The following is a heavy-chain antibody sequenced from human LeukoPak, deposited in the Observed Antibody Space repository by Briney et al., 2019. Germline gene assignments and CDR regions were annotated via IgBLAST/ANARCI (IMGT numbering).Heavy chain of an antibody. CDR3: AKAGPWSEYDAAYFDL. CDR1: GFTFSASG. CDR2: ISYDGGSE. V-gene: IGHV3-30*18. Sequence: PGGSLRLSCAASGFTFSASGMHWVRQTPGKGLEWVAVISYDGGSEYYSDSVKGRFTISRDNSKNTLFLLMNSLRPDDTAVYFCAKAGPWSEYDAAYFDLWGQGTLLIVSS. D-gene: IGHD3-10*01. J-gene: IGHJ4*02.